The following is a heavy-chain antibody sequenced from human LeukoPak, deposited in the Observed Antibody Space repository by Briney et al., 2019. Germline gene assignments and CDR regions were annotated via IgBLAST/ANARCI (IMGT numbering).Heavy chain of an antibody. CDR1: GYTFIGYY. J-gene: IGHJ4*02. D-gene: IGHD3-22*01. CDR3: ARGRSYSDSSGYLHYYFDY. CDR2: INPHNNGT. Sequence: GASVKVSCKASGYTFIGYYLHWVRQAPGQGLEWIGLINPHNNGTQYAQKFQGRVTMTRDTSTSTVYMELSSLRSEDTAVYYCARGRSYSDSSGYLHYYFDYWGQGTLVTVSS. V-gene: IGHV1-2*02.